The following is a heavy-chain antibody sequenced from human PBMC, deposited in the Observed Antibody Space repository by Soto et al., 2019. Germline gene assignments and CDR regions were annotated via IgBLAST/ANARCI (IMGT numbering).Heavy chain of an antibody. CDR3: ATTQGCNTAFPCYFDY. V-gene: IGHV1-69*01. CDR1: GGTFSSYA. Sequence: QVQLVQSGAEVKKPGSSVKVSCKASGGTFSSYATSWVRQAPGQGLEWMGGIIPIIETTNYAQKFQGRVTITADESTSTASMELSSLRSEATAVYYCATTQGCNTAFPCYFDYWGQGTLVTVSS. CDR2: IIPIIETT. J-gene: IGHJ4*02. D-gene: IGHD3-3*01.